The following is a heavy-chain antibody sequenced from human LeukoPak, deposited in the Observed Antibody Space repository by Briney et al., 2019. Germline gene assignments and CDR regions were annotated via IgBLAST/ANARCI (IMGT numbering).Heavy chain of an antibody. J-gene: IGHJ4*02. CDR2: ISWNSGSI. D-gene: IGHD4-17*01. V-gene: IGHV3-9*01. CDR3: AKANGATVTGFDY. CDR1: GFNFDDYA. Sequence: PGGSLRLSCAASGFNFDDYAMHWVRQAPGKGLEWVSGISWNSGSIGYADSVKGRFTISRDNAKNSLYLQMNSLRAEDTALYYCAKANGATVTGFDYWGQGTLVTVSS.